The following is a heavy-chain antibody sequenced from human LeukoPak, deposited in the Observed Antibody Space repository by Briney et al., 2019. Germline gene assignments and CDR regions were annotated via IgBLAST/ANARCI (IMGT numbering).Heavy chain of an antibody. Sequence: SETLSLTCTVSGGSISSSSYYWGWIRQPPGKGLEWIGSIYYSGSTYYNPSLKSRVTISVDTSKNQFSLKLSSVTAADTAVYYCARQSRYYGSGSYSSDDYWGQGTLVTVSS. D-gene: IGHD3-10*01. V-gene: IGHV4-39*01. J-gene: IGHJ4*02. CDR2: IYYSGST. CDR1: GGSISSSSYY. CDR3: ARQSRYYGSGSYSSDDY.